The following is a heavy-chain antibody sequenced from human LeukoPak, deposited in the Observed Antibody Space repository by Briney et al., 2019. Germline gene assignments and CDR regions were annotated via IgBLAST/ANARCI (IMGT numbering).Heavy chain of an antibody. CDR2: ISYDGSNK. CDR1: GFTFSSYG. D-gene: IGHD3-9*01. CDR3: AKGTYDILTGYYSLRYNWFDP. Sequence: GESLRLSCAASGFTFSSYGMHWVRQAPGKGLEWVAVISYDGSNKYYADSVKGRFTISRDNSKNTLYLQMNSLRAEDTAVYYCAKGTYDILTGYYSLRYNWFDPWGQGTLVTVSS. V-gene: IGHV3-30*18. J-gene: IGHJ5*02.